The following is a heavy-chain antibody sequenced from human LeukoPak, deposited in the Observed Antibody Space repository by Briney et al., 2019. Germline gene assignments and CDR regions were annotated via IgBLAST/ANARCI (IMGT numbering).Heavy chain of an antibody. D-gene: IGHD1-20*01. CDR3: ARRGITGTTRWFDP. Sequence: PSGTLSLTCGVSGGSISNTNWWTWFRQPPGKGPELIGEVNLQGSTNYNPSLKSRVAISVDKSENHISLKLTSVTAADTAVYYCARRGITGTTRWFDPWGQGTLVTVSS. CDR2: VNLQGST. V-gene: IGHV4-4*02. CDR1: GGSISNTNW. J-gene: IGHJ5*02.